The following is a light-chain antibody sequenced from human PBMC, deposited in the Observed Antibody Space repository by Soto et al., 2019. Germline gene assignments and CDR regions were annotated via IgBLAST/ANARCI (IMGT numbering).Light chain of an antibody. CDR1: SSDVGGYNY. Sequence: QSALTQPPSASGSPGQSVTISCTGTSSDVGGYNYVSWYQQHSGKAPNLMIYEVSKRPSGVPDRFSGSKSGNTASLTVSGLQAEDEADYYCSSDAGSNNFVVFGGGTKVTVL. CDR3: SSDAGSNNFVV. V-gene: IGLV2-8*01. CDR2: EVS. J-gene: IGLJ2*01.